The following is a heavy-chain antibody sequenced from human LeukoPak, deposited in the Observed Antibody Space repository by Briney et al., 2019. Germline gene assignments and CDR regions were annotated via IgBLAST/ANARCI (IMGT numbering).Heavy chain of an antibody. Sequence: GGSLRLSCAASGFTFSNAWMSWVRQAPGKGLEWVGRIKSKTDGGTTDYAAPVKGRFTISRDDSKNTLYLQMNSLKTEDTAVYYCTTPYYYDSSGYSGYWGQGTLVTVSS. D-gene: IGHD3-22*01. V-gene: IGHV3-15*01. CDR2: IKSKTDGGTT. CDR1: GFTFSNAW. J-gene: IGHJ4*02. CDR3: TTPYYYDSSGYSGY.